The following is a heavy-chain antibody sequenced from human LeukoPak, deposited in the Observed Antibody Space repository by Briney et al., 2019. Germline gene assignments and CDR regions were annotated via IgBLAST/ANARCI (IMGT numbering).Heavy chain of an antibody. Sequence: GGSLRLSCAASGFTFDDYPMHWVRQAPGKGLEWVLGISWNSGSIGYADSVKGRFTISRDNAKNSLYLQMNSLRAEDTALYYCAKGAEYSSGWSFDAFDIWGQGTMVTVSS. CDR2: ISWNSGSI. D-gene: IGHD6-19*01. CDR1: GFTFDDYP. CDR3: AKGAEYSSGWSFDAFDI. J-gene: IGHJ3*02. V-gene: IGHV3-9*01.